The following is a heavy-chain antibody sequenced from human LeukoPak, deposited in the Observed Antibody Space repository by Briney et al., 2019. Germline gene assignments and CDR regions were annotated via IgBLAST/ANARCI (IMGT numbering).Heavy chain of an antibody. Sequence: LRLSCAASGFTFSDYYMSWIRQPPGKGLEWIGEINHSGSTNYNPSLKSRVTISVDTSKNQFSLKLSSVTAADTAVYYCARDWVQQEGYYYYYGMDIWGKGTTVTVSS. CDR2: INHSGST. V-gene: IGHV4-34*01. CDR3: ARDWVQQEGYYYYYGMDI. CDR1: GFTFSDYY. J-gene: IGHJ6*04. D-gene: IGHD5-18*01.